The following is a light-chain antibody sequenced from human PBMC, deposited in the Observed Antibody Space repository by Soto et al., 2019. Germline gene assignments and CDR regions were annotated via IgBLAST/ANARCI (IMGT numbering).Light chain of an antibody. CDR3: QQYYASSWT. Sequence: EIVLTQSPGTLSLSPGERATLSCRASQSISSTYLAWSRQKPGQAPRLLIYAASSRATGIPDRFSGSGSGTDFTLTISRLEPEDFAVYYCQQYYASSWTFGQGTRVEIK. CDR2: AAS. J-gene: IGKJ1*01. V-gene: IGKV3-20*01. CDR1: QSISSTY.